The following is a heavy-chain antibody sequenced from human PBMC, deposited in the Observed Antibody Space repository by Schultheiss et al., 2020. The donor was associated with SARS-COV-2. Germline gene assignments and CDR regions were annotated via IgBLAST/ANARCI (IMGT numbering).Heavy chain of an antibody. J-gene: IGHJ4*02. D-gene: IGHD6-19*01. CDR3: AKERESGWYVDY. Sequence: GGSLRLSCAACGITFSSNDMHWVRQATGKGLEWVSVIATAGDTYYSGSVKGQCTISRENAKNSLYLQMNSLRAEDTAVYYCAKERESGWYVDYWGQGTLVTVSS. CDR2: IATAGDT. CDR1: GITFSSND. V-gene: IGHV3-13*03.